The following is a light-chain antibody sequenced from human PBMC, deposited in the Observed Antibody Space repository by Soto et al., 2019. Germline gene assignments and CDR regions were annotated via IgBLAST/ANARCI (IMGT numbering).Light chain of an antibody. J-gene: IGKJ1*01. V-gene: IGKV1-5*01. CDR3: QQYNSYPET. CDR1: QSISSW. CDR2: DAS. Sequence: DIQMTQSPSTPSASVGDRVTITCRASQSISSWLAWYQQKPGKAPKLLIYDASSLESGVPSRFSGSGSGTEFTLTISSLQPDDFATYYCQQYNSYPETFGQGTKVEIK.